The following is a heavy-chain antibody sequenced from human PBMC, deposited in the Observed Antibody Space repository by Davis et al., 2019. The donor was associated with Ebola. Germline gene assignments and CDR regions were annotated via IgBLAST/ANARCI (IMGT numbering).Heavy chain of an antibody. Sequence: ESLKISCAASGFTFSSYWMHWVRQAPGKGLVWVSRINSDGSSTSYADSVKGRFTISRDNAKNTLYLQMNSLRAEDTAVYYCARDFGGGTFGRYFDYWGQGTLVTVSS. CDR3: ARDFGGGTFGRYFDY. CDR2: INSDGSST. J-gene: IGHJ4*02. D-gene: IGHD3-10*01. CDR1: GFTFSSYW. V-gene: IGHV3-74*01.